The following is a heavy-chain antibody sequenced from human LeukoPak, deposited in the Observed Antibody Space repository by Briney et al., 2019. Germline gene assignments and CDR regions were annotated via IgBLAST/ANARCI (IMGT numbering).Heavy chain of an antibody. V-gene: IGHV3-48*03. Sequence: GGSLRLSCAASGFTFDDYGMSWVRHAPGKGLEWVSYISSSGSTIYCADSVKGRFTISRDNAKNSLYLQMNGLRAEDTAVYYCARAAAGDDYWGQGTLVTVSS. J-gene: IGHJ4*02. CDR2: ISSSGSTI. CDR3: ARAAAGDDY. CDR1: GFTFDDYG. D-gene: IGHD6-25*01.